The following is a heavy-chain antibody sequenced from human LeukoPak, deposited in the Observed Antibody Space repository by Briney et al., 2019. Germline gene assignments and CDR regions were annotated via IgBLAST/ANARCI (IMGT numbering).Heavy chain of an antibody. CDR3: ARATWESTGYYYVY. CDR1: GFTFSSYS. V-gene: IGHV3-21*01. D-gene: IGHD3-22*01. J-gene: IGHJ4*02. CDR2: VSGSSSYI. Sequence: GGSLRLSCAASGFTFSSYSMNWVRQAPGKGLEWVSSVSGSSSYIYYADSVKGRFTISRHNAKNSLYLQMNSLRAEDTAVYYCARATWESTGYYYVYWGQGTLVTVSS.